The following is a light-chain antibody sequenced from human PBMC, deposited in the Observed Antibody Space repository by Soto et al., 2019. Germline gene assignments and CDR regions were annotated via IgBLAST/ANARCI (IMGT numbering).Light chain of an antibody. CDR3: QQYNNWPPIT. V-gene: IGKV3-15*01. Sequence: EIVMTQSPATLSVPPGERVTLSCRASQSVCSSSAWYQQKPGQAPRLFIYGASTRATGIPARFSGSGSGTEFTLTISSLQSEDFAVYYCQQYNNWPPITFGQGTRLEIK. CDR2: GAS. CDR1: QSVCSS. J-gene: IGKJ5*01.